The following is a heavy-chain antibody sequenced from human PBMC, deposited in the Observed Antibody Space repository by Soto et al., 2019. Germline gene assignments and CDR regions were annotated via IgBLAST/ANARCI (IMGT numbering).Heavy chain of an antibody. CDR2: IYPGDSDT. CDR1: GYSFTSYW. D-gene: IGHD2-2*01. J-gene: IGHJ5*02. CDR3: ARGCSGTSFLFGNWFDP. Sequence: GESLKISCKGSGYSFTSYWIGWVRQMPGKGLEWMGIIYPGDSDTRYSPSFQGQVTISADKSISTAYLQWSSLKASDTAMYYCARGCSGTSFLFGNWFDPWGQGTLVTVSS. V-gene: IGHV5-51*01.